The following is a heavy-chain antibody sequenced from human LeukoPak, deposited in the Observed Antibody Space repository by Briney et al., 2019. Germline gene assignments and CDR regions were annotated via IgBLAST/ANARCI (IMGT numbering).Heavy chain of an antibody. CDR3: ARHDTMSDY. J-gene: IGHJ4*02. Sequence: KPSETLSLTCTVSGGPISSYYWSWIRQPPGKGLEWIGYIYYSGSTNYNPSLKSRVTISVDTSKNQFSLKLSSVTAADTAVYYCARHDTMSDYWGQGTLVTVSS. D-gene: IGHD3-10*02. CDR1: GGPISSYY. CDR2: IYYSGST. V-gene: IGHV4-59*08.